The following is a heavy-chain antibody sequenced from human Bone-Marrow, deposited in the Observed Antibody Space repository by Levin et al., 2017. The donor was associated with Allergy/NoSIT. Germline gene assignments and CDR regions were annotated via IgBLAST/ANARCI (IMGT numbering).Heavy chain of an antibody. D-gene: IGHD2-15*01. V-gene: IGHV3-30-3*01. Sequence: GGSLRLSCAASGFTFTGYTMHWVRQAPGKGLEWVALISSDKSKIFYADSVRGRFTISRDNSKNTLDLQMNSLRAEDTAVYYCARDDIGRGPTFDYWGQGTLVTVSS. CDR3: ARDDIGRGPTFDY. CDR2: ISSDKSKI. CDR1: GFTFTGYT. J-gene: IGHJ4*02.